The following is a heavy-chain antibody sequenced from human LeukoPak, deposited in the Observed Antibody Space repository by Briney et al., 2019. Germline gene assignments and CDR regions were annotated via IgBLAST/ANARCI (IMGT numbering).Heavy chain of an antibody. J-gene: IGHJ6*02. CDR1: GFTFSDYY. Sequence: GGSLRLSCAASGFTFSDYYMSWIRQAPGKGLEWISHISNSGSSKYYADSVRGRFTISRDNAKNSLYLQMNSLRAEDTAVYYCAREWSPPSDYRYFGMDVWGQGTTVTVSS. CDR3: AREWSPPSDYRYFGMDV. V-gene: IGHV3-11*01. D-gene: IGHD1-26*01. CDR2: ISNSGSSK.